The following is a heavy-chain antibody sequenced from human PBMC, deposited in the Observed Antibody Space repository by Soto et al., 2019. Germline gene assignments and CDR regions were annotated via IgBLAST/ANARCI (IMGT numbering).Heavy chain of an antibody. CDR1: GGSFSGFY. Sequence: TLSLTCAVHGGSFSGFYWTWIRQPPGKGLEWIGEINHSGSSNYNPPLKSRVTMSLDTSRNQFSLSLNSVTAADTAVYYCARMAGPWYFDLWGRGTLVTVSS. V-gene: IGHV4-34*01. CDR2: INHSGSS. CDR3: ARMAGPWYFDL. J-gene: IGHJ2*01.